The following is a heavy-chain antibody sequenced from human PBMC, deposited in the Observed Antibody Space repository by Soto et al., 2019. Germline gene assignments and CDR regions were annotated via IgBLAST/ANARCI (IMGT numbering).Heavy chain of an antibody. Sequence: ASVKVSCKASGGTSSSYAISWVRQAPGQGLEWMGGIIPIFGTANYAQKFQGRVTITADESTSTAYMELSSLRSEDTAVYYCARGDDYKTDDDFFYYGMDVWGQGTTVTVSS. D-gene: IGHD4-4*01. V-gene: IGHV1-69*13. CDR2: IIPIFGTA. J-gene: IGHJ6*02. CDR1: GGTSSSYA. CDR3: ARGDDYKTDDDFFYYGMDV.